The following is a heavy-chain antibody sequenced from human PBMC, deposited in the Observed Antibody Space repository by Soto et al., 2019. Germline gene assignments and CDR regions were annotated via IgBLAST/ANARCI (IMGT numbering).Heavy chain of an antibody. CDR1: GFTFSSYA. CDR3: ARDTYYYDSSGYYPQN. D-gene: IGHD3-22*01. CDR2: ISYDGSNK. J-gene: IGHJ4*02. Sequence: SLRLSCAASGFTFSSYAMHWVRQAPGKGLEWVAVISYDGSNKYYADSVRGRFTISRDNSKNTLYLQMNSLRAEDTAVYYCARDTYYYDSSGYYPQNWGQGTLVTVSS. V-gene: IGHV3-30-3*01.